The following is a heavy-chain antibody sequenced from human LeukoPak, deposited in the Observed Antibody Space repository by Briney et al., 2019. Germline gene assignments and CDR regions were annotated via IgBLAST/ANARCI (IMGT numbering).Heavy chain of an antibody. Sequence: ASVKVSCKASGYTFTSYYMHWVRQAPGQGLEWMGWINPNSGGTNYAQKFQGRVTMTRDTSISTAYMELSRLRSDDTAVYYCARNYYGSGSHAEDYWGQGTLVTVSS. J-gene: IGHJ4*02. CDR2: INPNSGGT. D-gene: IGHD3-10*01. CDR1: GYTFTSYY. CDR3: ARNYYGSGSHAEDY. V-gene: IGHV1-2*02.